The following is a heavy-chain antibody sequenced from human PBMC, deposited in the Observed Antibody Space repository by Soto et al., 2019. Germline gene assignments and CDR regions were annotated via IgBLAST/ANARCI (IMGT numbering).Heavy chain of an antibody. D-gene: IGHD3-10*01. CDR2: IKSKTDGGTT. CDR1: GFTFSNSW. CDR3: TTPRLGLNRVRPKYYYYGMDV. V-gene: IGHV3-15*01. Sequence: GGSLRLSCAASGFTFSNSWMSWVRQAPGKGLEWVGRIKSKTDGGTTDYAAPVKGRFTISRDDSKNTPYLQMNSLKTEDTAVYYCTTPRLGLNRVRPKYYYYGMDVWGQGTTVTVSS. J-gene: IGHJ6*02.